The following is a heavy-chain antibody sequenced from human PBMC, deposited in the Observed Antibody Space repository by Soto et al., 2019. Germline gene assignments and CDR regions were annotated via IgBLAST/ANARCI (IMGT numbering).Heavy chain of an antibody. CDR1: GGSISGGDYH. Sequence: SETLSLTCTVSGGSISGGDYHWTWIRQPPGKGLEWIGYIYYSGNAYYNPSFKSRLTMSVDRSKNQFSLNLSSVTAAYTAVYYCVRETGTRLLFDPWGQGTLVTVSS. J-gene: IGHJ5*02. CDR2: IYYSGNA. CDR3: VRETGTRLLFDP. D-gene: IGHD1-7*01. V-gene: IGHV4-30-4*01.